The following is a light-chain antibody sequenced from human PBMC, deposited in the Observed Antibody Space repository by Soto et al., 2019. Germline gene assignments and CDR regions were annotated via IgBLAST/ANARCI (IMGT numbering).Light chain of an antibody. CDR2: NNN. J-gene: IGLJ1*01. V-gene: IGLV1-44*01. CDR1: SSNIGSGT. Sequence: QSVLTQPPSVSGTPGQRVTIPCSGSSSNIGSGTVNWYQQLPGTAPKLLIYNNNQWSSGVPDRFSGSKSGTSGSLAISGLQSEDEADYYCASWDDSLNGLYVFGTGTKVTVL. CDR3: ASWDDSLNGLYV.